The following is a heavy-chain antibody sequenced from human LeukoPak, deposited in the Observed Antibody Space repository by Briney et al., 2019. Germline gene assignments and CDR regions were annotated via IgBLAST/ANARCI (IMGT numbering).Heavy chain of an antibody. CDR2: IYDSGST. D-gene: IGHD3-3*01. J-gene: IGHJ6*02. Sequence: SETLSLTCTVSGGSISSYYWSLIRLPPGKGLEWIGYIYDSGSTNYNPSLKSRVTISVDTSKNQFSLKLSSVTAADTAVYYCARSTDLYDFWSGFLDDSHWNYGMDVWGQGTTVTVSS. V-gene: IGHV4-59*08. CDR3: ARSTDLYDFWSGFLDDSHWNYGMDV. CDR1: GGSISSYY.